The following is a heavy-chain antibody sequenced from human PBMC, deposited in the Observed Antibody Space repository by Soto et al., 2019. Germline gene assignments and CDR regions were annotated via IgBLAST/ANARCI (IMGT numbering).Heavy chain of an antibody. J-gene: IGHJ4*02. CDR1: GDSVSSNSAA. V-gene: IGHV6-1*01. CDR3: EREEPRTGRYNFDY. CDR2: TYYRSKWYN. Sequence: SQTLSLTCAISGDSVSSNSAAWNWIRQSPSRGLEWLGRTYYRSKWYNDYAVSVKSRITINPDTSKNQFSLQLNSVTPEHTAAHSFEREEPRTGRYNFDYSGPGTLHTVFS. D-gene: IGHD6-19*01.